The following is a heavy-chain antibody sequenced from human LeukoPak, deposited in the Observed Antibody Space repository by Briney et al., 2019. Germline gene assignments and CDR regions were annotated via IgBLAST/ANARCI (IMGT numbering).Heavy chain of an antibody. CDR2: TYSSGST. V-gene: IGHV4-38-2*01. J-gene: IGHJ3*02. CDR1: GYSISSGYY. CDR3: ARGANHGDSGLDVFDI. D-gene: IGHD4-17*01. Sequence: SETLSLTCAVSGYSISSGYYWGWIRQPPGKGLEWIGYTYSSGSTSYSSSLKSRVTISLDTSKNQFSLKLTSVTVADTAVYHCARGANHGDSGLDVFDIWGQGTMVTVSS.